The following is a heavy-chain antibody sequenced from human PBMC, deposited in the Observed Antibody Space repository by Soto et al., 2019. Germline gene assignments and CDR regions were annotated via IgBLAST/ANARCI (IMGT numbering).Heavy chain of an antibody. V-gene: IGHV3-48*01. CDR1: GFTFSSYS. CDR3: ARGPLRYFDWLFPADY. Sequence: GGSLRLSCAASGFTFSSYSMNWVRQAPGKGLEWVSYISSSSSTIYYADSVKGRFTISRDNAKNSLYLQMNSLRAEDTAVYYCARGPLRYFDWLFPADYRGQGTLVTVSS. D-gene: IGHD3-9*01. J-gene: IGHJ4*02. CDR2: ISSSSSTI.